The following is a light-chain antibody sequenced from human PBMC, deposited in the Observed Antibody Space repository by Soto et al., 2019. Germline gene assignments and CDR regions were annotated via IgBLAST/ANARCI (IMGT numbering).Light chain of an antibody. V-gene: IGKV3-11*01. CDR1: QSVSSY. CDR3: QQRSNWPPYT. CDR2: DAS. J-gene: IGKJ2*01. Sequence: ELVLTQSPAPLSLSPGERATLSCRASQSVSSYLAWYQQKPGQAPRLLIYDASNRATGIPARFSGSGSGTDFTLAISSLEPEDFAVYYCQQRSNWPPYTFGQGTKLEIK.